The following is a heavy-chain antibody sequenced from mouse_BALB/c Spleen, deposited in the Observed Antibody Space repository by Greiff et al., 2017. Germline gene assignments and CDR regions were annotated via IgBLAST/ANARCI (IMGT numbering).Heavy chain of an antibody. CDR1: GFTFSSYG. V-gene: IGHV5-6-3*01. Sequence: EVKVVESGGGLVQPGGSLKLSCAASGFTFSSYGMSWVRQTPDKRLELVATINSNGGSTYYPDSVKGRFTISRDNAKNTLYLQMSSLKSEDTAMYYCARDGGVWGAGTTVTVSS. CDR2: INSNGGST. J-gene: IGHJ1*01. CDR3: ARDGGV.